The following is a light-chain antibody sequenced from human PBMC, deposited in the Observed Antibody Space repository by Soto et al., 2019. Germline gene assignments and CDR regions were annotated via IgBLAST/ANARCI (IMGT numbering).Light chain of an antibody. V-gene: IGKV3-20*01. CDR1: QSVSSSY. CDR2: GAS. CDR3: HQYGRPT. Sequence: EIVLTQSPGTLSLSPGERATLSCRASQSVSSSYLAWYQQKPGQAPRLLIYGASSRATGIPDRFSGSGSGTDFPLTLSRLEPEHFSVYYCHQYGRPTFGQAPKVQIK. J-gene: IGKJ1*01.